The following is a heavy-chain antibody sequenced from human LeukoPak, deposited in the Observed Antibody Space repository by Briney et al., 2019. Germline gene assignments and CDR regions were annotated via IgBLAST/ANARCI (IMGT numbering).Heavy chain of an antibody. V-gene: IGHV1-2*02. Sequence: ASAKVSCKASGYTFTGYYMHWVRQAPGQGLEWMGWINPNSGGTNYAQKFQGRVTMTRDTSISTAYMELSRLRSDDTAVYYCARAYYDILTGYYTPSGYWGQGTLVTVSS. CDR1: GYTFTGYY. J-gene: IGHJ4*02. CDR2: INPNSGGT. D-gene: IGHD3-9*01. CDR3: ARAYYDILTGYYTPSGY.